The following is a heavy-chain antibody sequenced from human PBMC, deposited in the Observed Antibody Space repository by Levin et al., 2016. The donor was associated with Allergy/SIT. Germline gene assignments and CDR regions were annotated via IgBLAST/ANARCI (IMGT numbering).Heavy chain of an antibody. D-gene: IGHD1-26*01. CDR2: IYYSGST. J-gene: IGHJ4*02. CDR3: ARAATLLYFDY. Sequence: RQAPGKGLEWIGYIYYSGSTYYNPSLKSRVTISVDTSKNQFSLKLSSVTAADTAVYYCARAATLLYFDYWGQGTLVTVSS. V-gene: IGHV4-31*02.